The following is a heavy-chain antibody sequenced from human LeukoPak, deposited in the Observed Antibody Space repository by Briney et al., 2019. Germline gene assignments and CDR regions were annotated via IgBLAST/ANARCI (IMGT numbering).Heavy chain of an antibody. V-gene: IGHV4-59*01. CDR3: ARSLWFGESFPFDY. CDR2: IYYSGST. CDR1: GDSISSYY. J-gene: IGHJ4*02. Sequence: SETLSLTCTVSGDSISSYYWSWIRQPPGKGLEWIGYIYYSGSTNYNPSLKSRVTISVDTSKNQFSLKLSSVTAADTAVYYCARSLWFGESFPFDYWGQGTLVTVSS. D-gene: IGHD3-10*01.